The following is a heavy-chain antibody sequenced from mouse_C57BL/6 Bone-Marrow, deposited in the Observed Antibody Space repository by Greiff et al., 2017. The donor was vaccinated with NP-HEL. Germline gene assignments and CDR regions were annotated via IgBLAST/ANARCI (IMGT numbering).Heavy chain of an antibody. CDR1: GYTFTSYW. Sequence: QVQLQQPGAELVKPGASVKMSCKASGYTFTSYWITWVKQRPGQGLEWIGDIYPGSGSTNYNEKFKSKATLTVDTSSSTAYMQLSSLTSEDSAVYYCARRWYDYLRAWFAYWGQGTLVTVSA. J-gene: IGHJ3*01. V-gene: IGHV1-55*01. CDR3: ARRWYDYLRAWFAY. CDR2: IYPGSGST. D-gene: IGHD2-4*01.